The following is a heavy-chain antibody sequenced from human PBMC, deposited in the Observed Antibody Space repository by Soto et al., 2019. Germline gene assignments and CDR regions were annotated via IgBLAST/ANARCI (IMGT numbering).Heavy chain of an antibody. V-gene: IGHV3-21*01. CDR3: ARLLEGDYWYFDL. CDR2: ISSSSTYI. Sequence: GGSLRLSCAASGFTFSSYSMNWVRQAPGKGLEWVSSISSSSTYIYYADSLKGRFTISRDSAKNSLYLQMNSLRAEDTAVYYCARLLEGDYWYFDLWGRGTLVTVSA. D-gene: IGHD1-1*01. J-gene: IGHJ2*01. CDR1: GFTFSSYS.